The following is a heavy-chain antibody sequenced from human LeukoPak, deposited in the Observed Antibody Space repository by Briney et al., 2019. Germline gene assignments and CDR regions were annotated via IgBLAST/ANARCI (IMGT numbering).Heavy chain of an antibody. V-gene: IGHV4-59*12. CDR2: IYYSGST. CDR1: GGSISSYY. CDR3: ARDLGYGDPFDY. D-gene: IGHD4-17*01. Sequence: PSETLSLTCTVSGGSISSYYWSWIRQPPGKGLEWIGYIYYSGSTNYNPSLKSRVTISVDTSKNQFSLKLSSVAAADTAVYYCARDLGYGDPFDYWGQGTLVTVSS. J-gene: IGHJ4*02.